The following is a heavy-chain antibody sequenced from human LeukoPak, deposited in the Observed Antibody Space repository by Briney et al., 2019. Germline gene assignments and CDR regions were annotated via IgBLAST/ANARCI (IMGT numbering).Heavy chain of an antibody. CDR3: ARVGVTMDYYYYYMDV. Sequence: PSETLSLTCTVSGGSISSYYWSWIRQPPGKGLEWIGYIYYSGSTNYNPSLTSRVTISVDTSKNQFSLKLSSVTAADTAVYYCARVGVTMDYYYYYMDVWGKGTTVTVSS. J-gene: IGHJ6*03. V-gene: IGHV4-59*08. D-gene: IGHD3-10*01. CDR1: GGSISSYY. CDR2: IYYSGST.